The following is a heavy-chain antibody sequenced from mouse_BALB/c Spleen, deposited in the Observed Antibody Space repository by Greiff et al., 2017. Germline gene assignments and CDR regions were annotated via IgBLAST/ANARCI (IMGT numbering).Heavy chain of an antibody. Sequence: QVQLQQPGAELVKPGASVKLSCKASGYTFTSYWMHWVKQRPGQGLEWIGEINPSNGRTNYNEKFKSKATLAVDKSSSTAYMQLSSLPSEDSAVYYCARSGLGLLLFDYWGQGTTLTVSS. D-gene: IGHD2-3*01. CDR1: GYTFTSYW. V-gene: IGHV1S81*02. CDR2: INPSNGRT. J-gene: IGHJ2*01. CDR3: ARSGLGLLLFDY.